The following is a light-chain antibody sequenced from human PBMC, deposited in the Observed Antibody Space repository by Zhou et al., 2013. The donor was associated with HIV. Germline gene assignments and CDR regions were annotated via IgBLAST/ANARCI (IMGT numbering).Light chain of an antibody. CDR3: QQYDNLPSST. CDR2: DAS. J-gene: IGKJ2*02. Sequence: DIQMTQSPSSLSASVGDRVTITCQASQDISNYLNWYQQKPGKAPKLLIYDASNLETGVLSRFSGSGSGTDFTFTISSLQPEDIATYYCQQYDNLPSSTFGQGTKLEIK. CDR1: QDISNY. V-gene: IGKV1-33*01.